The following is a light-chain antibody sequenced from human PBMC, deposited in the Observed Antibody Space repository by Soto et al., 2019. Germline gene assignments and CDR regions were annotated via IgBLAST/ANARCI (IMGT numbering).Light chain of an antibody. V-gene: IGKV4-1*01. CDR1: QSLLYSSNNKNY. CDR2: WAY. J-gene: IGKJ4*01. CDR3: QQYYETPLT. Sequence: DIVMTQSPDSLAVSLGETATINCKSSQSLLYSSNNKNYLAWYRQKPWQPPELLIYWAYTRESGVPGRYSGSGSGTDFTLTISSLRAEDVAIYYCQQYYETPLTFGGGTTVEIK.